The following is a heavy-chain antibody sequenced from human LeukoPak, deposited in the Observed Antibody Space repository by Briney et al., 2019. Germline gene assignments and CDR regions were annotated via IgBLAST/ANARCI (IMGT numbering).Heavy chain of an antibody. D-gene: IGHD3-22*01. CDR3: AKAGAINDANSGLYRYFDY. CDR2: ISDDGSKK. J-gene: IGHJ4*02. CDR1: GFTYTSYA. V-gene: IGHV3-30*04. Sequence: PGRSLGLSCAASGFTYTSYAMHWVRQAPGKGLEWVAVISDDGSKKYYADSVKGRFTISRDNSKNTLYLQMNSLRAEDSALYYCAKAGAINDANSGLYRYFDYWGQGTLVTVSS.